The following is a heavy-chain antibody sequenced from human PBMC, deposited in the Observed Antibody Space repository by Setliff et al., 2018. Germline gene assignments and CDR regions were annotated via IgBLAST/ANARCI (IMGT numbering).Heavy chain of an antibody. Sequence: SETLSLTCTVSGGSISSGSYYWNWIRQPAEKGLEWIGHIQTIGSTNYNPSLRSRVTISVDTSKNQFSLKLSSVTAADTATYYCARAGPTVTFFRVLVISWWDPWGQGSLVTVSS. CDR3: ARAGPTVTFFRVLVISWWDP. V-gene: IGHV4-61*09. CDR2: IQTIGST. J-gene: IGHJ5*02. D-gene: IGHD3-3*01. CDR1: GGSISSGSYY.